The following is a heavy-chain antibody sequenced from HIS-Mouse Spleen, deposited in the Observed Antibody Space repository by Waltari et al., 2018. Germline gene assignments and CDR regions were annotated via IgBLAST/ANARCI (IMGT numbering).Heavy chain of an antibody. CDR3: AREIPYSSSWYDWYFDL. V-gene: IGHV4-39*07. Sequence: QLQLQESGPGRVNPSDLLSLTCTVHGCSFRSSIYHSGRIRQPPGKGLEWIGSIYYSGSTYYNPSLKSRVTISGDTSKNQFSLKLSSVTAADTAVYYCAREIPYSSSWYDWYFDLWGRGTLVTVSS. CDR1: GCSFRSSIYH. CDR2: IYYSGST. J-gene: IGHJ2*01. D-gene: IGHD6-13*01.